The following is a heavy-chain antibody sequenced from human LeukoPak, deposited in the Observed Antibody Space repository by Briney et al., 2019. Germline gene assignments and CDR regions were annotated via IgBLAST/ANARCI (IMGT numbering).Heavy chain of an antibody. D-gene: IGHD3-22*01. CDR3: ARGSPNPTFYYDSSGYYYV. V-gene: IGHV4-59*12. J-gene: IGHJ4*02. CDR2: IYDSGSS. Sequence: PSETLSLTCSVSGGSISSFYWSWIRQPPGKGLEWIGHIYDSGSSDYNPSLKSRGTISVDTSKNLFSLKLSSVTAADTAVYYCARGSPNPTFYYDSSGYYYVWGQGTLVTVSS. CDR1: GGSISSFY.